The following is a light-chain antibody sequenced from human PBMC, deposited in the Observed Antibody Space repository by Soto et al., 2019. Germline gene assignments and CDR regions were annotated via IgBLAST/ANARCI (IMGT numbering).Light chain of an antibody. Sequence: QPVLTQPPSMSGAPGQRVTISCTGSSSNIGAGYDVHWYQLLPGTAPKLLFYGNTNRPSGVPDRFSGSKSGTSASLAITGLRAEDEADYYCQSHDSSLNSWVFGGGTKLTVL. CDR2: GNT. J-gene: IGLJ3*02. V-gene: IGLV1-40*01. CDR1: SSNIGAGYD. CDR3: QSHDSSLNSWV.